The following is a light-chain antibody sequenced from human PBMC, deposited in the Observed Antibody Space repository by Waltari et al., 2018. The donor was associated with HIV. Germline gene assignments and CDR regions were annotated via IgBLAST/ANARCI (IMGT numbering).Light chain of an antibody. Sequence: QSVLTQPPSASGTPGQRIIISCSGGRSNIEFNYANWFQHLPGTAPTLLIQKNNQRTSGVPDRFSASKSGTSASLAIRGLRSEDEADYYCGAWDDSLSAWVFGGGTKLSVL. CDR3: GAWDDSLSAWV. CDR2: KNN. CDR1: RSNIEFNY. J-gene: IGLJ3*02. V-gene: IGLV1-47*01.